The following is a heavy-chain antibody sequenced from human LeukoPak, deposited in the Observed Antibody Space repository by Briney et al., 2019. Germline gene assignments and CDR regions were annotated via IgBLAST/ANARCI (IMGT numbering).Heavy chain of an antibody. D-gene: IGHD3-22*01. V-gene: IGHV4-34*01. CDR1: GGSFSGYY. J-gene: IGHJ4*02. CDR3: ARVVRGHYDSSGYYSDY. CDR2: INHSGST. Sequence: AETLSLTCAVYGGSFSGYYWSWVRQPPGKGLEWIGEINHSGSTNYNPSLKSRGTISVDTSKNQFSLKLSSVTAADTAVYYCARVVRGHYDSSGYYSDYWGQGTLVTVSS.